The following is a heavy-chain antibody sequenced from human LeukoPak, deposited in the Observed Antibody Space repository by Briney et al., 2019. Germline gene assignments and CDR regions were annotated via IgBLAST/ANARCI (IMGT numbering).Heavy chain of an antibody. V-gene: IGHV3-23*01. CDR3: AKAELVGAAGAVGY. J-gene: IGHJ4*02. CDR1: GFTFSSFA. D-gene: IGHD2-15*01. Sequence: GGSLRLSCAASGFTFSSFAMSWVRQAPGKGLEWVSAISGSGGSTYYADSVKGRFSISRDNSKNTLYLQMNSLRAEDTAVYYCAKAELVGAAGAVGYWGQGTLVTVSS. CDR2: ISGSGGST.